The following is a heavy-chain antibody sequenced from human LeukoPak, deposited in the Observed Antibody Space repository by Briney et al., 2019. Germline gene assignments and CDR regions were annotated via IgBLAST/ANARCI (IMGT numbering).Heavy chain of an antibody. CDR1: GFTFDDYA. J-gene: IGHJ4*02. CDR2: ISWNSGSI. V-gene: IGHV3-9*01. Sequence: PGGSLRLSCAASGFTFDDYAMHWVRQAPGKGLEWVSGISWNSGSIGYADSVKGRFTISRDNAKNSLCLQMNSLRAEDTALYYCAKDLHSGSRGLDYWGQGTLVTVSS. D-gene: IGHD3-22*01. CDR3: AKDLHSGSRGLDY.